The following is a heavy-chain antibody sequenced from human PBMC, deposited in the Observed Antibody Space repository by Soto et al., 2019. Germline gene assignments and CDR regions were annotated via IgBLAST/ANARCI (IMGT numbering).Heavy chain of an antibody. CDR3: ARTYSSSPSYYYMDV. D-gene: IGHD6-6*01. V-gene: IGHV1-69*13. Sequence: SVKVSCQTSGGTFSRYAISWVRQAPGQGLEWMGGIIPIFGAANYAQKFQGRVTITADESTSTAYMELSSLRSEDTAVYYCARTYSSSPSYYYMDVWGKGTTVTVSS. CDR1: GGTFSRYA. J-gene: IGHJ6*03. CDR2: IIPIFGAA.